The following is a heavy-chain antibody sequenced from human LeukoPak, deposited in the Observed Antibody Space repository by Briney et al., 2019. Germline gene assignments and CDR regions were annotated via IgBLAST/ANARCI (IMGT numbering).Heavy chain of an antibody. CDR2: IHHDGSNK. CDR1: GFTFSSYG. D-gene: IGHD5-12*01. Sequence: GGSLRLSCAASGFTFSSYGMHWVRQAPGKGLDWVAFIHHDGSNKYYADSVRGRFTISRDNSKNTLYLQMNSLRAEDTALYYCAKEGGYSGYDLGTLLDYWGQGTLVTVSS. CDR3: AKEGGYSGYDLGTLLDY. V-gene: IGHV3-30*02. J-gene: IGHJ4*02.